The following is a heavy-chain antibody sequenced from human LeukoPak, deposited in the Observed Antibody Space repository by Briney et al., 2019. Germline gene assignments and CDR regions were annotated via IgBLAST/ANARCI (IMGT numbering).Heavy chain of an antibody. V-gene: IGHV1-69*13. J-gene: IGHJ6*03. CDR2: IIPIFGTA. CDR3: ARATRSGSRNYYYYMDV. D-gene: IGHD3-3*01. CDR1: GGTFSSYA. Sequence: SVKVSCKASGGTFSSYAISWVRQAPGQGLEWMGGIIPIFGTANYAQKFQGRVTITADESTSTAYMELSSLRSEDTAVYYCARATRSGSRNYYYYMDVWGKGTTVTVSS.